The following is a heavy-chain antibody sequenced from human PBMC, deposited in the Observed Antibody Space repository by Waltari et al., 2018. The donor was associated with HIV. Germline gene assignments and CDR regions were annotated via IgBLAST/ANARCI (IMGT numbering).Heavy chain of an antibody. CDR1: GGSISSSSYY. D-gene: IGHD2-2*01. V-gene: IGHV4-39*01. CDR2: IYYSGST. CDR3: ARPIVVGALGYGMDV. J-gene: IGHJ6*02. Sequence: QLQLQESGPGLVKPSETLSLTCTVSGGSISSSSYYWGWIRQPPGKGLEWIGSIYYSGSTYHNPSLKSRVTISVDTSKNQFSLKLSSVTAADTAVYYCARPIVVGALGYGMDVWGQGTTVTVSS.